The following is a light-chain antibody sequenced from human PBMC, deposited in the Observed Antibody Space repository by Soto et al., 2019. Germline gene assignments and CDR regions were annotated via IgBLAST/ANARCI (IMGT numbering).Light chain of an antibody. V-gene: IGKV3-11*02. J-gene: IGKJ5*01. CDR3: QKYRMSPNT. Sequence: ELVLTQSPATLSLSPGERATLSCRASQSVSSYLAWYQQKPGQAPRLLIYGASSRATGIPDRLSGSGSGRDFSLTIRGLKPDDFAVYFCQKYRMSPNTFGQGTRLEIK. CDR1: QSVSSY. CDR2: GAS.